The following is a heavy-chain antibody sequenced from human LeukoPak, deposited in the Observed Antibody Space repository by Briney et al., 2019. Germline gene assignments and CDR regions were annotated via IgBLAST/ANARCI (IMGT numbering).Heavy chain of an antibody. V-gene: IGHV4-4*07. CDR3: ARAVHCSGGSCYFDY. D-gene: IGHD2-15*01. Sequence: SETLPLTCTVSGGSISSYSWSWIRQPAGKGLEWIGRIYTSGSTKYNPSLTSRVTMSVDTSKNQFSLKLRSVTAADTAVYYCARAVHCSGGSCYFDYWGQGTLVTVSS. CDR1: GGSISSYS. CDR2: IYTSGST. J-gene: IGHJ4*02.